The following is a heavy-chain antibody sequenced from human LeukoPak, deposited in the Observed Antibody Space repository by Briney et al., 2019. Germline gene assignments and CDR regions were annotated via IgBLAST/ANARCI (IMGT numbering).Heavy chain of an antibody. CDR3: AIGTSSYNYYYYGMDV. CDR2: INAGNGNT. V-gene: IGHV1-3*01. CDR1: GYTFTSYA. Sequence: GASVKVSCKASGYTFTSYAMHWVRQAPGQRLEWMGWINAGNGNTKYSQKFQGRVTITRDTSASTAYMELSSLRSEDTAVYYCAIGTSSYNYYYYGMDVWGQGTTVTVSS. D-gene: IGHD2-2*01. J-gene: IGHJ6*02.